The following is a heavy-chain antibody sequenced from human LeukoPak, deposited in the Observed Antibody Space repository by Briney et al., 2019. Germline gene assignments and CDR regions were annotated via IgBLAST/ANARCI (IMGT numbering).Heavy chain of an antibody. CDR1: GYTFTGYY. CDR2: INPNTGDT. CDR3: AKDQGRGYTYGLYYFDY. J-gene: IGHJ4*02. V-gene: IGHV1-2*02. D-gene: IGHD5-18*01. Sequence: GASVKVSCKASGYTFTGYYLHWVRQAPGQGLEWMGWINPNTGDTNYAQKSLGRVTMTRDTSISTAYMELSRLRSDDTAVYYCAKDQGRGYTYGLYYFDYWGQGTLVTVSS.